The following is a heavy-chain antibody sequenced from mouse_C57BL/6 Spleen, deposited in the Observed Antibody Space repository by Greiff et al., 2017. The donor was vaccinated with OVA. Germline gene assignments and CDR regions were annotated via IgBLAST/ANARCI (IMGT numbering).Heavy chain of an antibody. Sequence: EVKLVESGGGLVKPGGSLKLSCAASGFTFSDYGMHWVRQAPEKGLEWVAYISSGSSTIYYADTVKGRFTISRDNAKNTLFLQMTSLRSEDTAMYYCARHPQLGPWYFDVWGTGTTVTVSS. V-gene: IGHV5-17*01. CDR2: ISSGSSTI. J-gene: IGHJ1*03. CDR1: GFTFSDYG. D-gene: IGHD4-1*02. CDR3: ARHPQLGPWYFDV.